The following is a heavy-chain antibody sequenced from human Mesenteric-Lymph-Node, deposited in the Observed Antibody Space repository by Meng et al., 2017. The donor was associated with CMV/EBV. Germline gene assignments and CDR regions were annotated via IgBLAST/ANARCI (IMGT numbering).Heavy chain of an antibody. Sequence: FSHEATTLGRPAPGQGVEGGRRIIPIRGVASYAQKFQGRVTMTADKSTSTAYTELSSLGSEDTAVYYCATEKGYDFVSGHYYFDYWGQGSLVTVSS. J-gene: IGHJ4*02. CDR2: IIPIRGVA. CDR3: ATEKGYDFVSGHYYFDY. D-gene: IGHD3-3*01. V-gene: IGHV1-69*04. CDR1: FSHEA.